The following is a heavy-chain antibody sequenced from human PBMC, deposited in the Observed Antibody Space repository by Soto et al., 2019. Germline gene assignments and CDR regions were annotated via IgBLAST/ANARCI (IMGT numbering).Heavy chain of an antibody. V-gene: IGHV1-69*02. CDR2: IIPILGIA. Sequence: SVKVSCKASGGTFSSYTISWVRQAPGQGLEWMGRIIPILGIANYAQKFQGRVTITADKSTSTAYMELSSLRSEDTAVYYCGQVVPAAQSEYSSSFSHAFDIWGQGTMVTVSS. CDR1: GGTFSSYT. D-gene: IGHD2-2*01. J-gene: IGHJ3*02. CDR3: GQVVPAAQSEYSSSFSHAFDI.